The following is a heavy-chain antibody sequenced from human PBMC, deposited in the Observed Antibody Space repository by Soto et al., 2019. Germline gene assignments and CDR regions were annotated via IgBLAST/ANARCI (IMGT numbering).Heavy chain of an antibody. CDR2: INHSGST. CDR1: GGSFSGYY. CDR3: ARVTGRYYYGMDV. V-gene: IGHV4-34*01. J-gene: IGHJ6*02. Sequence: QVQLQQWGAGLLKPSETLSLTCAVYGGSFSGYYWSWIRQPPGKGLEWIGEINHSGSTNYNPSLRSRXXISVDTSKNQFSLKLSSVTAADTAVYYCARVTGRYYYGMDVWGQGTTVTVSS.